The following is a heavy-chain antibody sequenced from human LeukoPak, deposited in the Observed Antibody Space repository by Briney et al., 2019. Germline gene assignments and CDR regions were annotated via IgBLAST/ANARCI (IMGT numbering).Heavy chain of an antibody. CDR1: GFTVSNNY. V-gene: IGHV3-66*01. CDR2: INDRGRT. CDR3: AGAPETGH. D-gene: IGHD5-24*01. J-gene: IGHJ4*02. Sequence: GGSPRLSCAASGFTVSNNYMTWVRQAPGKGLESVSVINDRGRTFYADSVKGRFTISRDNTKNMLYLQMSSLRAEDTAVYYCAGAPETGHWGQGILVTVSS.